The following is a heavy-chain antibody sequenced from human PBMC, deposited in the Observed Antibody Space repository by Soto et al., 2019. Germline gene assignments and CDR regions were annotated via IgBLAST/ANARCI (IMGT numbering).Heavy chain of an antibody. Sequence: QVQLQESGPGLVKPSQTLSLTCTVSGGSISSGGYYWSWIRQHPGKGLEWIGYIYYSGSTYYNPSLKSRVTISVDTSKNQFSLKLSSVTAAYTAVYYCARDSGSYYDLAEDFDIWGQGTMVTVSS. CDR3: ARDSGSYYDLAEDFDI. J-gene: IGHJ3*02. CDR1: GGSISSGGYY. V-gene: IGHV4-31*03. CDR2: IYYSGST. D-gene: IGHD1-26*01.